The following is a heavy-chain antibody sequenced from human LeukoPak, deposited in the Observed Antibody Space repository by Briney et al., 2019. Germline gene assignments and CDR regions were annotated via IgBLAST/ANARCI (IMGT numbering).Heavy chain of an antibody. Sequence: GESLKISFKGSGYSFTSYWIGWVRQMPGKGLEWMGIIYPGDSDTRYSPSFQGQVTTSADKSISTAYLQWSSLKASDTAMYYCALHATYNWFDPWGQGTLVTVSS. CDR1: GYSFTSYW. CDR2: IYPGDSDT. CDR3: ALHATYNWFDP. J-gene: IGHJ5*02. D-gene: IGHD2-2*01. V-gene: IGHV5-51*01.